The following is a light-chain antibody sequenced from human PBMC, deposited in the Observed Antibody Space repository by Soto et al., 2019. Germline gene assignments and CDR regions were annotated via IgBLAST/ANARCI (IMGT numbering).Light chain of an antibody. CDR1: QSVSSE. J-gene: IGKJ1*01. V-gene: IGKV3-15*01. CDR3: QQYNTWHPKMA. Sequence: VVTQSPATLSVFPGETATLSCRASQSVSSELAWYQQRPGQAPSLLIYGASPRATGIPARFRGSGSGTEFRLTISSLQSEDCATYYCQQYNTWHPKMAFGRGTKVEIK. CDR2: GAS.